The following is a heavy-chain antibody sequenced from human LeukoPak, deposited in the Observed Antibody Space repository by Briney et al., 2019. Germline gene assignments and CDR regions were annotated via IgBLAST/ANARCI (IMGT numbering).Heavy chain of an antibody. D-gene: IGHD1-26*01. V-gene: IGHV4-31*03. Sequence: TPSETLSLTCTASGGSISSGAYYWSWIRQHPGKGLEWIGYIYYSGSTYYNPSLKSRVTISINTSKNQFSLKLSSVTAADTAVYFCARVDSGTYYMPFDYWGQGSLVTVSS. CDR1: GGSISSGAYY. J-gene: IGHJ4*02. CDR2: IYYSGST. CDR3: ARVDSGTYYMPFDY.